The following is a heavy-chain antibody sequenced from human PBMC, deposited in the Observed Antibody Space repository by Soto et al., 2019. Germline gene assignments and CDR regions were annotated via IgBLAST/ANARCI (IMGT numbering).Heavy chain of an antibody. D-gene: IGHD3-3*01. CDR3: ASGSTIFGVVTPKNAFDI. CDR1: GYTFTSYG. Sequence: QVQLVQSGAEVKKPGASVKVSCKASGYTFTSYGISWVRQAPGQGLEWMGWISAYYGNTNYAQKLQGRVTMTTDTSTSTAYMELRSLRSDDTAVYYCASGSTIFGVVTPKNAFDIWGQGTMVTVSS. CDR2: ISAYYGNT. V-gene: IGHV1-18*01. J-gene: IGHJ3*02.